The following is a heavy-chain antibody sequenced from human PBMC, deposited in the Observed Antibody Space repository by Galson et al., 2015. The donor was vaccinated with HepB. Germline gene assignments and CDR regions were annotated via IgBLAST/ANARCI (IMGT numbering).Heavy chain of an antibody. Sequence: SLRLSCAASGFTFSSYAMSWVRQAPGKGLEWVSAISGSGGSTYYADSVKGRFTISRDNSKNTLYLQMNSLRAENTAVYYCAKGDNGWYEGNWYFDLWGRGTLVTVSS. D-gene: IGHD6-19*01. J-gene: IGHJ2*01. CDR3: AKGDNGWYEGNWYFDL. CDR1: GFTFSSYA. V-gene: IGHV3-23*01. CDR2: ISGSGGST.